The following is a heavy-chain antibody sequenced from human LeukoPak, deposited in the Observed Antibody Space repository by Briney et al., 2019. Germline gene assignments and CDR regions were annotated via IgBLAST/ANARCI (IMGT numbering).Heavy chain of an antibody. V-gene: IGHV3-23*01. CDR2: ISDSGGST. CDR1: GFTLSDYA. J-gene: IGHJ4*02. D-gene: IGHD3-16*02. Sequence: PRGSLRLSCVASGFTLSDYAMSWVRQAARPGLEWVSGISDSGGSTYYTDSVRGRCTISRDNSKNTVSLQMNNLKAEDTAVYFCARHDSFIPYWGEGTLVTVTS. CDR3: ARHDSFIPY.